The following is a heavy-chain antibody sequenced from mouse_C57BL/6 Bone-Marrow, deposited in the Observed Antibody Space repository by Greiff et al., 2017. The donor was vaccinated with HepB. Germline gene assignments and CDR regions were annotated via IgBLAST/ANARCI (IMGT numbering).Heavy chain of an antibody. V-gene: IGHV1-7*01. CDR1: GYTFTSYW. D-gene: IGHD1-1*01. CDR3: ARLSSYYWYFDV. CDR2: INPSSGYT. Sequence: VQLQQSGAELAKPGASVKLSCKASGYTFTSYWMHWVKQRPGQGLEWIGYINPSSGYTKYNQKFKDKATLTADKSYSTAYMQLSSLTYEDSAVYYCARLSSYYWYFDVWGTGTTVTVSS. J-gene: IGHJ1*03.